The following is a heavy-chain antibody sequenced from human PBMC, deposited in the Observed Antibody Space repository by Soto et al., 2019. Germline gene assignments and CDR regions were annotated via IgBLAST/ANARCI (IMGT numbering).Heavy chain of an antibody. D-gene: IGHD3-16*01. J-gene: IGHJ5*02. Sequence: GGSLRLSCAASGFTFSSYSMNWVRQAPGKGLEWVSVISNNGSTKYYTDSVKGRFTISRDKSKNTLYLQMNSLRAEDTAVYYCARDRSMTTSGVDPSAFDPWGQGTLVTVSS. CDR3: ARDRSMTTSGVDPSAFDP. CDR2: ISNNGSTK. V-gene: IGHV3-48*01. CDR1: GFTFSSYS.